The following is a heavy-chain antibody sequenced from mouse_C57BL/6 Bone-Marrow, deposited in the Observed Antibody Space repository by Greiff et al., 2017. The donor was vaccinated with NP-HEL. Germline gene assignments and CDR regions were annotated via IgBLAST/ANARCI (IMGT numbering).Heavy chain of an antibody. CDR2: IYPGSGNT. Sequence: VQLVESGPELVKPGASVKISCKASGYSFTSYYIHWVKQRPGQGLEWIGWIYPGSGNTKYNEKFKGKATLTADTSSSTAYMQLSSLTSEDSAVYYCAIYDGYPYFDYWGQGTTLTVSS. V-gene: IGHV1-66*01. D-gene: IGHD2-3*01. CDR3: AIYDGYPYFDY. CDR1: GYSFTSYY. J-gene: IGHJ2*01.